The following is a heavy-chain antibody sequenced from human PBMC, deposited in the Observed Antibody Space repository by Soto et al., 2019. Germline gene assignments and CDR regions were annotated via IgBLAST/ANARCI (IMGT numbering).Heavy chain of an antibody. CDR2: IYYSGST. CDR3: ARETYYYDSSGYYGFDY. CDR1: GGSISSGVYY. J-gene: IGHJ4*02. D-gene: IGHD3-22*01. V-gene: IGHV4-31*03. Sequence: PSETLSLTCTVSGGSISSGVYYWSWIRQHPGKGLEWIGYIYYSGSTYYNPSLKSRVTISVDTSKNQFSLKLSSVTAADTAVYYCARETYYYDSSGYYGFDYWGQGTLVTAPQ.